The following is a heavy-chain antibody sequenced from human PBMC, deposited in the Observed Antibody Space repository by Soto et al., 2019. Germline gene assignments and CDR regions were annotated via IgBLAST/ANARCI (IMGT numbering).Heavy chain of an antibody. J-gene: IGHJ6*02. CDR3: ARLGGYCSGTSTSCYGFYGMDV. Sequence: SETLSLTCSVSGGSISSDSYYWGWIRQPPGKGLEWIGSFYSGSTYYNPSLGSRVTISVDTSKNQFSLRVTSVTVADTAVYYCARLGGYCSGTSTSCYGFYGMDVWGQGTTVTVSS. CDR2: FYSGST. D-gene: IGHD2-2*01. CDR1: GGSISSDSYY. V-gene: IGHV4-39*01.